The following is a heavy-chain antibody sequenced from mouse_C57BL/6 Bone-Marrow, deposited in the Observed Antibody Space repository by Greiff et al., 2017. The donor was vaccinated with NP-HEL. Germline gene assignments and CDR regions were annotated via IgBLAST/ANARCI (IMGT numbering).Heavy chain of an antibody. CDR1: GYTFTSYW. CDR2: IHPNSGST. D-gene: IGHD1-1*01. J-gene: IGHJ2*01. Sequence: VQLQQPGAELVKPGASVKLSCKASGYTFTSYWMHWVKQRPGQGLEWIGMIHPNSGSTNYNEKFKSKATLTVDKSSSTAYMQLSSLTSEDSAVYYRGRWGYYYRSSFYYFDYWGQGTTLTVSS. CDR3: GRWGYYYRSSFYYFDY. V-gene: IGHV1-64*01.